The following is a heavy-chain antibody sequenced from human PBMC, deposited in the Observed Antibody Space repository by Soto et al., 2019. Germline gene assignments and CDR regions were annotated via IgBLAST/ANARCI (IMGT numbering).Heavy chain of an antibody. CDR2: ISGNTGNT. J-gene: IGHJ2*01. Sequence: EVQLLESGGGLVQPGGSLRLSCAASGFTFSSYAMSWVRQAPGKGLEWVSAISGNTGNTYYADSEKGRFTISRDNSKNTLSLQMNSLRAEDTAVYYCAKYVWGYWYFDLWGRGTLVTVSS. CDR1: GFTFSSYA. D-gene: IGHD7-27*01. V-gene: IGHV3-23*01. CDR3: AKYVWGYWYFDL.